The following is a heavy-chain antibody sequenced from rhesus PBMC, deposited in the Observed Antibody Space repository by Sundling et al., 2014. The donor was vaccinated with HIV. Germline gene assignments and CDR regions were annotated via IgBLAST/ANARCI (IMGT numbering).Heavy chain of an antibody. Sequence: EVHLVESGGGLVQPGGSLRLSCTASGFIFSSYDMNWVRQAPGKGLEWVSVILYDGSKKYSADSVKDRFTISRDNSQNMLYLHMNNLKLEDTAVYHCARASGGSYIGYFDFWGQGALVTVSS. CDR3: ARASGGSYIGYFDF. CDR1: GFIFSSYD. J-gene: IGHJ1*01. V-gene: IGHV3-54*02. CDR2: ILYDGSKK. D-gene: IGHD4-29*01.